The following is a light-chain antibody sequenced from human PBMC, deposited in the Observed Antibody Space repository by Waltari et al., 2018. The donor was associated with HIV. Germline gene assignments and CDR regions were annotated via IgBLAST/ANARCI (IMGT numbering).Light chain of an antibody. CDR1: QSISGA. J-gene: IGKJ4*01. Sequence: EVPLTQSPAPLSLSPGDSATLSCRASQSISGAVAWYQQKPGQAPRRLIYDASRRYTGIPVRFRGSGSGTDFTLTISSLEPEDFAIYYCQQGSGWPPAFSFGGGTRVDIK. V-gene: IGKV3-11*01. CDR2: DAS. CDR3: QQGSGWPPAFS.